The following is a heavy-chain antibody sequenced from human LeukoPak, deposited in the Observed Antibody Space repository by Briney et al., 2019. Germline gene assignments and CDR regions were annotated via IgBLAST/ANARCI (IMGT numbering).Heavy chain of an antibody. CDR2: ISWNSGSI. D-gene: IGHD4-17*01. Sequence: GGSLRLSCAASGFTFDDYAMHWVRQAPGKGLEWVSGISWNSGSIGYADSVKGRFTISRDNAKNSLYLQMNSLRAEDTALYYCAKDPRDYGDSGAFDPWGQGTLVTVSS. CDR1: GFTFDDYA. CDR3: AKDPRDYGDSGAFDP. J-gene: IGHJ5*02. V-gene: IGHV3-9*01.